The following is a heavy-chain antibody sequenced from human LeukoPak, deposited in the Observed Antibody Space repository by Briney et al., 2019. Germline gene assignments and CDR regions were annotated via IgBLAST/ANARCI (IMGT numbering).Heavy chain of an antibody. Sequence: PSETLSLTCTVSGGSISSGSYYWTWIRQPAGKGLEWTGRIYTSGSTNYNPSLQSRVTISVDTSKNQLSLKLSSVTAADTAVYYCAREGTYYDILTGYYLGAFDIWGQGTMVTVSS. CDR3: AREGTYYDILTGYYLGAFDI. CDR2: IYTSGST. D-gene: IGHD3-9*01. V-gene: IGHV4-61*02. J-gene: IGHJ3*02. CDR1: GGSISSGSYY.